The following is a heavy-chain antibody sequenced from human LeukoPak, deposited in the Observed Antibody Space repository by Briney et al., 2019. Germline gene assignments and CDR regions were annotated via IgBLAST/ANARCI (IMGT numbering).Heavy chain of an antibody. Sequence: SETLSLTCTVSGYSISSGYYWGWIRQPPVKGLEWIGSIYHSGSTYYNPSLKSRVTISVDTSKNQFSLKLSSVTAADTAVYYCARVHIVVVPAALAYFDYWGQGTLVTVSS. V-gene: IGHV4-38-2*02. D-gene: IGHD2-2*01. CDR3: ARVHIVVVPAALAYFDY. CDR1: GYSISSGYY. J-gene: IGHJ4*02. CDR2: IYHSGST.